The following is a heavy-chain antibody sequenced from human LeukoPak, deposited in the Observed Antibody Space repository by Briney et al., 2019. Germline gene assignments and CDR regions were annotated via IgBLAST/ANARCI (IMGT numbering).Heavy chain of an antibody. CDR2: IYYSGST. Sequence: SETLSLTCTVSGGSISSYYWSWIRQPPGKGLEWIGYIYYSGSTNYNPSLKSRVTISVDTSKNQFSLKLSSVTAADTAVYYCARYGDYYAEYFQHWGQGTLVTVSS. D-gene: IGHD4-17*01. CDR1: GGSISSYY. J-gene: IGHJ1*01. CDR3: ARYGDYYAEYFQH. V-gene: IGHV4-59*01.